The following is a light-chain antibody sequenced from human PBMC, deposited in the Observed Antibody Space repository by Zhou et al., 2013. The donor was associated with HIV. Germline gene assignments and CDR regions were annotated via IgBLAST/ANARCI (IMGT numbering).Light chain of an antibody. Sequence: QSALTQPASMSGFPEQSITVSCTGTNNDVGSHNFVSWYQQYPGKAPKLIIYEVTKRPSGVPDRFSGSKSGNTASLTVSGLQAEDESDYYCGSYAGSSIWIFGGGTKLTVL. J-gene: IGLJ2*01. CDR2: EVT. CDR1: NNDVGSHNF. V-gene: IGLV2-23*02. CDR3: GSYAGSSIWI.